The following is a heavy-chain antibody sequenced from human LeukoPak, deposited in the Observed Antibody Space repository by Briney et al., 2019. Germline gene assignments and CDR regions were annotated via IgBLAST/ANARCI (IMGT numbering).Heavy chain of an antibody. Sequence: ASVKVSFKASGYTFTGYYMHWVRQAPGQGLEWMGWINPNSGGTNYAQKFQGRVTMTRDTSISTAYMELSRLRSDDTAVYYCARGMYYDILTGYDRWGQGTLVTVSS. CDR3: ARGMYYDILTGYDR. CDR2: INPNSGGT. CDR1: GYTFTGYY. J-gene: IGHJ4*02. D-gene: IGHD3-9*01. V-gene: IGHV1-2*02.